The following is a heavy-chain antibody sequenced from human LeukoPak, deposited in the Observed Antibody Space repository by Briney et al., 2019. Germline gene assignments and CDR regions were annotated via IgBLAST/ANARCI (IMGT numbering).Heavy chain of an antibody. CDR2: IIPIFGTA. J-gene: IGHJ4*02. V-gene: IGHV1-69*13. D-gene: IGHD1-26*01. CDR3: AVHSGSYSYYFDY. CDR1: GGTFISYA. Sequence: ASVKVSCKASGGTFISYAISWVRQAPGQGLEWMGGIIPIFGTANYAQKFQGRVTITADESTSTAYMELSSLRSEDTAVYYCAVHSGSYSYYFDYWGQGTLVTVSS.